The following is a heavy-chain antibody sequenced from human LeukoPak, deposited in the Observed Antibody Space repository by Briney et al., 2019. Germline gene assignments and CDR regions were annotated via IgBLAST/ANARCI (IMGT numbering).Heavy chain of an antibody. CDR2: MSGRGGST. J-gene: IGHJ4*02. CDR1: GFTFSRYA. D-gene: IGHD3-22*01. Sequence: QPGGSLRLSCAAPGFTFSRYAMSWVRQAPGKGLEWVSPMSGRGGSTYYADSVKGRFTISRDNSKNTLYLQMNSLRAEDTAVYYCAKDLGGFYYDSSGYPIGGYWGQGTLVTVSS. CDR3: AKDLGGFYYDSSGYPIGGY. V-gene: IGHV3-23*01.